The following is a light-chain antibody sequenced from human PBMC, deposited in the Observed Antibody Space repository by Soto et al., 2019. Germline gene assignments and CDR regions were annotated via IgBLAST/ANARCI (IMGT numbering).Light chain of an antibody. CDR1: QGISNY. CDR2: AAS. Sequence: IQVTQSPASLSASVGDRVTITCRASQGISNYLAWYQQKPGKVPKLLIYAASTLQSGVPSRFSGSGSGTDFTLTISSLQPEDVATYYCQKYNSALWTFGQGTKVDIK. V-gene: IGKV1-27*01. J-gene: IGKJ1*01. CDR3: QKYNSALWT.